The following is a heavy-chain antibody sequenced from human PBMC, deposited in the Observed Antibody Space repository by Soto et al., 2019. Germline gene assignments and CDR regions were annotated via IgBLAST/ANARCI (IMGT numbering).Heavy chain of an antibody. CDR2: ITPSVCIA. V-gene: IGHV1-69*02. CDR1: GGTFSSYT. J-gene: IGHJ6*03. Sequence: QVQLVQCGAEVKKPGSSVKVSCKASGGTFSSYTISWVRQAPGQGLEWMGRITPSVCIANYAQKFQGRVTITADKSTSTAYMELSSLRSEHTAVYYCASPIMGMYYYMDVWGEGTTGTVSS. CDR3: ASPIMGMYYYMDV. D-gene: IGHD2-8*01.